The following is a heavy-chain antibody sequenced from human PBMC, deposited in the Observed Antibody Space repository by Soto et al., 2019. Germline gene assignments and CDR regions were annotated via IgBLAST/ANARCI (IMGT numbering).Heavy chain of an antibody. V-gene: IGHV1-69*06. D-gene: IGHD6-6*01. CDR2: ITPMSGTT. CDR1: GETFRRDV. Sequence: SVKVSCKAPGETFRRDVISWVRQAPGQGLEWLGGITPMSGTTDYAQKFQGRVTISADKSTGTAYFELSSLTFDDTGAYYCARGVSMAGRPGFFHHWGQGSLVTVSS. CDR3: ARGVSMAGRPGFFHH. J-gene: IGHJ1*01.